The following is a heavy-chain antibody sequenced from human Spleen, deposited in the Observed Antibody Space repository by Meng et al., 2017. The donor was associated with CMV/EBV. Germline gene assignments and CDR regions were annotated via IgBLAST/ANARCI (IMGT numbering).Heavy chain of an antibody. CDR2: SSSSRVFM. V-gene: IGHV3-21*04. Sequence: GGSLRLSCEVSGFSLDRYNMNWVRQAPGKGLEWVSSSSSSRVFMYYADAVKGRFTVSRDTADKTLYLQMDNLTPEGTAVYYCARTGTSSAVAIYYLDYWGPGTLVTVSS. D-gene: IGHD1-1*01. CDR3: ARTGTSSAVAIYYLDY. J-gene: IGHJ4*02. CDR1: GFSLDRYN.